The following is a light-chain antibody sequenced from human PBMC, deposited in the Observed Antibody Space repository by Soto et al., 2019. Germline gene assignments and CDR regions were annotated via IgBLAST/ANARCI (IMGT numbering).Light chain of an antibody. CDR1: SPNIGSNS. CDR3: ATWDDSLNGVV. Sequence: QSVLTQPPSASGTPGQRVTISCSGSSPNIGSNSVNWYQQLPGRAPKLLIYSHNQRPSGVPDRFSGSRSGTSASLAISGLQSEDEADYYCATWDDSLNGVVFGGGTKVTAL. J-gene: IGLJ3*02. CDR2: SHN. V-gene: IGLV1-44*01.